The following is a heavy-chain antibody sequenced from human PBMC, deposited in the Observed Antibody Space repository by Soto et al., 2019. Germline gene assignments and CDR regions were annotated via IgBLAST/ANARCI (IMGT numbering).Heavy chain of an antibody. V-gene: IGHV3-7*01. CDR3: ARAFLGYYGSGAPLDV. CDR2: IKQDGSEK. J-gene: IGHJ6*04. Sequence: GGSLRLSCAASGFTFSSYWMSWVRQAPGKGLEWVANIKQDGSEKYYVDSVKGRFTISRDNAKNSLYLQMNSLRAEDTAVYYCARAFLGYYGSGAPLDVWGKGTTVTVSS. CDR1: GFTFSSYW. D-gene: IGHD3-10*01.